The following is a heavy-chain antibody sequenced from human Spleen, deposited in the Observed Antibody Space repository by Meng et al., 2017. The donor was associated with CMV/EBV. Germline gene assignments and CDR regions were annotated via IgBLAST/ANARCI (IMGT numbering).Heavy chain of an antibody. J-gene: IGHJ4*02. Sequence: ASVKVSCKASDYTFTTHGISWVRQAPGQGLEWVGWISAHNGDTNYAQKFQGRVIMTTDTSTNTAHMDLRSLRSDDTAVYYCARVAYCSSTTCYIFGFDHWGQGTLVTVSS. CDR1: DYTFTTHG. V-gene: IGHV1-18*01. D-gene: IGHD2-2*01. CDR2: ISAHNGDT. CDR3: ARVAYCSSTTCYIFGFDH.